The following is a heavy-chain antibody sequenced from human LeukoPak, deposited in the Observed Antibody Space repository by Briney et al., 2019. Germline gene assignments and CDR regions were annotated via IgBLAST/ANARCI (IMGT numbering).Heavy chain of an antibody. J-gene: IGHJ4*02. CDR3: ARGDWWQLYFDY. CDR1: GYTFSSYG. Sequence: ASVKVSCKASGYTFSSYGITWVRQAPGQGLEWMGWISGDNGNTSYAQTFQGRVAMTTDTSTSTSYMELMSLRSDDTAVYYCARGDWWQLYFDYWGQGTLVTVSS. V-gene: IGHV1-18*01. CDR2: ISGDNGNT. D-gene: IGHD2-8*02.